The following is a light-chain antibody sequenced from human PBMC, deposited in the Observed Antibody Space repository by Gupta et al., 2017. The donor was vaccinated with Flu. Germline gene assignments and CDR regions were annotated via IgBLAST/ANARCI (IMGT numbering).Light chain of an antibody. Sequence: ENVLTQSPGTLSLSPGERATLSCRASQTVGSSYLAWYQQKPGQPPRLLIYGTSGRATGIPDRFSGSGSGTDFTLTISRLEPEDFAVYYCHQYSGSPQTFGPGTRVEIK. CDR1: QTVGSSY. V-gene: IGKV3-20*01. CDR2: GTS. J-gene: IGKJ3*01. CDR3: HQYSGSPQT.